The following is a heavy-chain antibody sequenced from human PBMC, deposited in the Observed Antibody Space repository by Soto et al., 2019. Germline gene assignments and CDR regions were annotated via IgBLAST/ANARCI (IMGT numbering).Heavy chain of an antibody. J-gene: IGHJ3*01. CDR3: ARHRTGQIRYFDV. V-gene: IGHV4-39*01. Sequence: SLAITVSRGPFRRDAVTGVWIRIPPWKGQKRIGSIYYGGSTHYTPSLKSRVTISVDTSKNQFSLKVSSVTAADTAVYYCARHRTGQIRYFDV. CDR1: RGPFRRDAVT. D-gene: IGHD3-9*01. CDR2: IYYGGST.